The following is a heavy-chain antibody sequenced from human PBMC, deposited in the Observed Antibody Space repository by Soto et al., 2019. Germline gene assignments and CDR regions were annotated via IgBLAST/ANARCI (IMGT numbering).Heavy chain of an antibody. CDR2: IYYSGST. Sequence: QVQLQESGPGLVKPSETLSLTCTVSGGSISSYYWSWIRQPPGQGLEWIGCIYYSGSTNYNPSLKSRDTIPGDPSTKQCALKLSSVPAANTAVYYCARGYGHAFDIWSQGTMVTVSS. J-gene: IGHJ3*02. D-gene: IGHD5-12*01. CDR1: GGSISSYY. CDR3: ARGYGHAFDI. V-gene: IGHV4-59*08.